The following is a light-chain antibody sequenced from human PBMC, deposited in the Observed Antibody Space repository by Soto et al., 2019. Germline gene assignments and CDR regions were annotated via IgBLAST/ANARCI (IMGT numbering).Light chain of an antibody. CDR1: SSDVGGYNY. CDR3: SSYTSSSTRV. CDR2: DVS. J-gene: IGLJ2*01. V-gene: IGLV2-14*01. Sequence: SALTQPASVSGSPGQSITISCTGTSSDVGGYNYVSWYQQHPGKAPKLMIYDVSNRPSGVSNRFSGSKSGNTASLTISGLQAEDEADYYCSSYTSSSTRVFGGATKVTVL.